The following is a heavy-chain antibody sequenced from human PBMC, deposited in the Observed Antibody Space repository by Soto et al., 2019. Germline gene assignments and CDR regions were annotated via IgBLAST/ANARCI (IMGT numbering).Heavy chain of an antibody. Sequence: ASVKVSCKASGYTFTRYTMNWVRQAPGQRLEWMGWINPDNGNTKSSQKFQDRVIITRDTSGSTAYMDLSSLRSEATAVYYCARGIATGQLDPWGQGTLVTVSS. CDR3: ARGIATGQLDP. V-gene: IGHV1-3*01. J-gene: IGHJ5*02. CDR1: GYTFTRYT. CDR2: INPDNGNT. D-gene: IGHD2-15*01.